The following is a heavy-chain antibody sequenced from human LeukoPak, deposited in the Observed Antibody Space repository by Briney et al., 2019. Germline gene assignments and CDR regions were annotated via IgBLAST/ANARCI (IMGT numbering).Heavy chain of an antibody. Sequence: SQTLSLTCAISGDSVSNKRIAWNWIRQSPSRGLEWLGRTYYRSQWSNDYAVSVQSRSPITPHTSKHYLSVQQNSVTPGDTAVYYCARTEFLQQVKWCELWGQGTLVTVSS. CDR2: TYYRSQWSN. D-gene: IGHD6-13*01. J-gene: IGHJ5*02. CDR1: GDSVSNKRIA. V-gene: IGHV6-1*01. CDR3: ARTEFLQQVKWCEL.